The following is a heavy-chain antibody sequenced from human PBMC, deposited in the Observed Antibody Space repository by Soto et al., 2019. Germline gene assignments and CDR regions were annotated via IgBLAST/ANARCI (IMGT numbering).Heavy chain of an antibody. V-gene: IGHV1-3*04. Sequence: ASVKVSCKASGYTFVSHAMQWVRQAPGQRLEWMGWINTVNGYTKYSQRFQGRVTITRDTSASTAYMELSSLRSEDTAVYYCAREGPYSGSYLFDYWGQGTMVTV. CDR1: GYTFVSHA. J-gene: IGHJ4*02. CDR3: AREGPYSGSYLFDY. CDR2: INTVNGYT. D-gene: IGHD1-26*01.